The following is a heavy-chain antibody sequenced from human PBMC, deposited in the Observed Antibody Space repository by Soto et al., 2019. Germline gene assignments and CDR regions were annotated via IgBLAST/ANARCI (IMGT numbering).Heavy chain of an antibody. V-gene: IGHV1-3*01. D-gene: IGHD2-8*01. CDR3: ACEGNNGAFDI. Sequence: QVQLVQSGAEVKKPGASMKVSCKASGYTFTTYALHWVRQAPGQRLERMGWINAGNGNTKYSQNFQGRVTITRHTSASTAYMELSSLRSEDTAVYYCACEGNNGAFDIWCQGTMVTVSP. J-gene: IGHJ3*02. CDR1: GYTFTTYA. CDR2: INAGNGNT.